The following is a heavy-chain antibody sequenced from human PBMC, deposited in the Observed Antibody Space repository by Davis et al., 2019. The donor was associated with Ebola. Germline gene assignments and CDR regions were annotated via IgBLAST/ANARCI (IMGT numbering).Heavy chain of an antibody. CDR3: ARGRDNYDSSGNFDY. CDR2: ISYSGST. V-gene: IGHV4-59*01. D-gene: IGHD3-22*01. J-gene: IGHJ4*02. CDR1: GGSISSYY. Sequence: MPGGSLRLSCTVSGGSISSYYWTWIRQPPGKGLEWIGYISYSGSTNYNPSLESRVTISVDTSKNQFSLKLNSVTAADTAVYYCARGRDNYDSSGNFDYWGQGTLVTVFS.